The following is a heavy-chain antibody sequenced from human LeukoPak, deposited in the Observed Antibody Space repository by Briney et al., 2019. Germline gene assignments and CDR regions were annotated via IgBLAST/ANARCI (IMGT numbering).Heavy chain of an antibody. Sequence: PGGSLRLSCAASGFTFSDYYMSWVRQAPGKGLEWVGRIKSKTDGGTTDYAAPVKGRFTISRDDSKNTLYLQMNSLKTEDTAVYYCTTRLAYDFWSGYYGLGTFDYWGQGTLVTVSS. CDR2: IKSKTDGGTT. J-gene: IGHJ4*02. CDR3: TTRLAYDFWSGYYGLGTFDY. D-gene: IGHD3-3*01. CDR1: GFTFSDYY. V-gene: IGHV3-15*01.